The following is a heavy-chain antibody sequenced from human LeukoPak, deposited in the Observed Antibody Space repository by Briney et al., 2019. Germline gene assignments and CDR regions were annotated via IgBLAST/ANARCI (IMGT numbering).Heavy chain of an antibody. Sequence: GGSLRLSCAASGFTFSSYAMSWVRQAPGKGLEWVSAISGSGGSTYYADSVKGRFTTSRDNSKNTLYLQMNSLRAEDTAVYYCAKDLGYCSGGSCYHWGQGTLVTVSS. D-gene: IGHD2-15*01. V-gene: IGHV3-23*01. CDR2: ISGSGGST. CDR1: GFTFSSYA. CDR3: AKDLGYCSGGSCYH. J-gene: IGHJ5*02.